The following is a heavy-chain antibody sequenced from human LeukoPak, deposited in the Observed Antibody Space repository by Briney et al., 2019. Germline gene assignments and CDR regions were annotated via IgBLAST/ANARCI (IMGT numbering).Heavy chain of an antibody. Sequence: PSETLSLTCTVSGGSINNYYWNWIRQPPGKGLEWIGYMSYSGNTYYNPSLKSRVTMSVDMSKNQFYLQMSSVTAADTAVYYCARDEYGGPFDYWGQGALVTVSS. J-gene: IGHJ4*02. CDR2: MSYSGNT. V-gene: IGHV4-59*01. CDR1: GGSINNYY. D-gene: IGHD4/OR15-4a*01. CDR3: ARDEYGGPFDY.